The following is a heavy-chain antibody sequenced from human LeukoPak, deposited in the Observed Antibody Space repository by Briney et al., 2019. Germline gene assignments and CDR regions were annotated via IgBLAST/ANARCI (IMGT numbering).Heavy chain of an antibody. D-gene: IGHD1-26*01. CDR1: GYTFTGYY. Sequence: VASVKVSCKASGYTFTGYYMHWVRQAPGQGLEWMGWINPNSGGTNYAQKFQGRVTMTRDTSISIVYMELSSLRSDDTAVYYCASSGSSIQFDPWGQGTLVTVSS. CDR2: INPNSGGT. J-gene: IGHJ5*02. V-gene: IGHV1-2*02. CDR3: ASSGSSIQFDP.